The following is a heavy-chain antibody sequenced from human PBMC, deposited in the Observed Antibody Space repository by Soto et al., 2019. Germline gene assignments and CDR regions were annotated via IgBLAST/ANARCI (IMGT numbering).Heavy chain of an antibody. D-gene: IGHD2-21*02. J-gene: IGHJ4*02. CDR2: IIPIFGTA. CDR3: ARGGGYCGGDCYTFDY. V-gene: IGHV1-69*13. CDR1: GDTFSSYA. Sequence: SVKVSCKASGDTFSSYAISWVRQAPGQGLEWMGGIIPIFGTANYAQKFQGRVTITADESTSTAYMELSSLRSEDTAVYYCARGGGYCGGDCYTFDYWGQGTLVTVSS.